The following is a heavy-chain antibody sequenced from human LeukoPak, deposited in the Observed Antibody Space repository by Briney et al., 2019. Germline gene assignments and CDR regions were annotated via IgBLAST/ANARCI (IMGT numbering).Heavy chain of an antibody. Sequence: GGSLRLSCAASGFTFSSNAMHWVRQAPGKGLDWVAFISYDGVVKYYVDSVRGRFTISRDNSKNTLYLQMNSLRAEDTAVYYCAKDLATKYSLDHWGQGALVTVSS. D-gene: IGHD1-26*01. V-gene: IGHV3-30*18. CDR2: ISYDGVVK. CDR1: GFTFSSNA. J-gene: IGHJ4*02. CDR3: AKDLATKYSLDH.